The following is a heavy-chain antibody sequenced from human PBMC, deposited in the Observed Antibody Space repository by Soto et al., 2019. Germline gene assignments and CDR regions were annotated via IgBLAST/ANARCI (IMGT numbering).Heavy chain of an antibody. Sequence: QITLNESGPTVVRPTETLTLTCRFSGFSLTTSGVGVGWIRQSPGKAPVWLALIYWDDDKRYSAAVNSRLTINKDTVKNQVALTVSDVDPTDTDTYYCAHRVLRTVFGLVTTTAIYFVVWGQGTPVAVSS. CDR2: IYWDDDK. CDR3: AHRVLRTVFGLVTTTAIYFVV. D-gene: IGHD3-3*01. CDR1: GFSLTTSGVG. V-gene: IGHV2-5*02. J-gene: IGHJ4*02.